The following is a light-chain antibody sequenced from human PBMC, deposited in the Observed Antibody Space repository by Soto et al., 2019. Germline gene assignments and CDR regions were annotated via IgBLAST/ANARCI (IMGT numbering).Light chain of an antibody. CDR1: SSDVGGYNF. CDR2: EVS. CDR3: QVWDITSDHVV. J-gene: IGLJ2*01. Sequence: QSALTQPASVSGSPGQSITISCTGTSSDVGGYNFVSWYQQHPGKAPKLMIFEVSHRPSGVSDRFSGSKSGNTATLTISRVEAGDEADYYCQVWDITSDHVVFGGGTKLTVL. V-gene: IGLV2-14*03.